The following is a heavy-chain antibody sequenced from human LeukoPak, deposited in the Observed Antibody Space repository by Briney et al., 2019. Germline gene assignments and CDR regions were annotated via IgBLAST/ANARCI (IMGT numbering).Heavy chain of an antibody. V-gene: IGHV4-59*01. J-gene: IGHJ6*02. Sequence: SETLSLTGTVSGGSISSYYWSWIRQPPGKGLEWIGYIYYSGSTNYNPSLKSRVTISVDTSKNQFSLKLSSVTAADTAVYYCARDTENYYDSSGYSYYYYYGMDVWGQGTTVTVSS. D-gene: IGHD3-22*01. CDR2: IYYSGST. CDR3: ARDTENYYDSSGYSYYYYYGMDV. CDR1: GGSISSYY.